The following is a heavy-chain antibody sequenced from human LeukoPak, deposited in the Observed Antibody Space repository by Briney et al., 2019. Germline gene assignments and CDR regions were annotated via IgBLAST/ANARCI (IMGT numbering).Heavy chain of an antibody. CDR3: AKGYCSSTSCYVLI. D-gene: IGHD2-2*01. Sequence: GSLRLSCAASGFTFSSYSMNWVRQAPGKGLEWVSSISSSSSYIYYADSVKGRFTISRDNAKNSLYLQMNSLRAEDTALYYCAKGYCSSTSCYVLIWGQGTLVTVSS. V-gene: IGHV3-21*04. J-gene: IGHJ4*02. CDR1: GFTFSSYS. CDR2: ISSSSSYI.